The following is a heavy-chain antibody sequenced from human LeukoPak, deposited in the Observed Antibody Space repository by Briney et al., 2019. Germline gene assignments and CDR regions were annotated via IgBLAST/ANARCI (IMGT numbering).Heavy chain of an antibody. Sequence: PGGSLRLSCAASGFTFSSYAMSWVRQAPGKGLEWVSGISGSGGSTYYADSVKGRFTISRDNSKNSLYLQMNSLRAEDTAVYYCAPAFDSSGCQNVDFWGQGTLVTVSS. CDR3: APAFDSSGCQNVDF. CDR1: GFTFSSYA. V-gene: IGHV3-23*01. CDR2: ISGSGGST. D-gene: IGHD3-22*01. J-gene: IGHJ4*02.